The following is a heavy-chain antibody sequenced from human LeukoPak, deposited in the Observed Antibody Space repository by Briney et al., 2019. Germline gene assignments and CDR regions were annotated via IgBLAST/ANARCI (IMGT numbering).Heavy chain of an antibody. J-gene: IGHJ3*02. CDR2: ISYSGVT. V-gene: IGHV4-39*07. CDR3: ARDGGPHYQRLAFDI. Sequence: SETLALTCTVSGGSITSNYYWGWVRQPPGKGLEWIGSISYSGVTYYNPSLNNRVTISIDPSKNQFSLRLSSVTAADMAVYYCARDGGPHYQRLAFDIXXXGTXVTVXS. CDR1: GGSITSNYY. D-gene: IGHD2-2*01.